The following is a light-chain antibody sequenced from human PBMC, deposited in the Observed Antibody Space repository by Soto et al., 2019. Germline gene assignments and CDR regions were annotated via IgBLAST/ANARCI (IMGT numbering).Light chain of an antibody. Sequence: EIVMPQSPATLSVSPGESSTLSCRASQSVSSNLAWYQQKPGQAPRLLICGASSRATGIPDRFSGSGSGTDFTLTIGSLQAEDVAVYYCQQYYSNPELTFGGGNKVDIK. CDR1: QSVSSN. V-gene: IGKV3D-15*01. CDR2: GAS. CDR3: QQYYSNPELT. J-gene: IGKJ4*01.